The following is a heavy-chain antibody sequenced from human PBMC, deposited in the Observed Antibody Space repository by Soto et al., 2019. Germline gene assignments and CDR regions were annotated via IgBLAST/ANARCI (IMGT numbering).Heavy chain of an antibody. CDR3: AREWPHLDC. V-gene: IGHV3-53*01. Sequence: ETLSLSCAASGFTVSSNYMSWVRQAPGKGLEWVSVIYSGGSTFYADSVKGRFTISRDNSKNMVYLQMNRMRAEDTAVYYCAREWPHLDCWGQGTLVTVSS. CDR1: GFTVSSNY. J-gene: IGHJ4*02. CDR2: IYSGGST.